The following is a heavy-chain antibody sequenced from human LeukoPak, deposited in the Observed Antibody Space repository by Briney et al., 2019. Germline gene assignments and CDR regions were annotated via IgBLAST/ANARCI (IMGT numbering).Heavy chain of an antibody. J-gene: IGHJ4*02. CDR2: INPNSGGT. V-gene: IGHV1-2*02. Sequence: ASVKVSCKASGYTFTGYYMHWVRQAPGQGLEWMGWINPNSGGTNYAQKFQGRVTMTRDTSISTAYMELSRLRSDDTAVYYCARETDSSGYSPGYWGQGTLVTVSS. CDR1: GYTFTGYY. D-gene: IGHD3-22*01. CDR3: ARETDSSGYSPGY.